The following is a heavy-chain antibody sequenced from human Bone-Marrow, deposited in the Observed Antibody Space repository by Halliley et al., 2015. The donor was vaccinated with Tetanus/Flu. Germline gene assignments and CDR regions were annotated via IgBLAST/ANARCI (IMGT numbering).Heavy chain of an antibody. CDR3: ARLDYSNLCFDY. Sequence: TLSLTCTVSGGSITNSGYYWGWIRQPPGKGLEWIGNLYYLGNTYYNPSLKSRVTISVDTSRNQFSLKLNSVSAADTAVYYCARLDYSNLCFDYWGQGTLVTVSS. V-gene: IGHV4-39*01. D-gene: IGHD4-4*01. CDR2: LYYLGNT. CDR1: GGSITNSGYY. J-gene: IGHJ4*02.